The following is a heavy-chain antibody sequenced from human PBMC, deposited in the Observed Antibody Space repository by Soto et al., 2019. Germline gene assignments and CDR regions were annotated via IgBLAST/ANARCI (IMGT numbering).Heavy chain of an antibody. J-gene: IGHJ6*02. CDR1: GGTFSSYA. V-gene: IGHV1-69*12. CDR3: ARSVLVPAATKYYYYYGMDV. CDR2: IIPIFGTA. Sequence: QVQLVQSGAEVKKPGSSVKVSCKASGGTFSSYAISWVRQAPGQGLEWMGGIIPIFGTANYAQKFQGRVTITADESTSTAYMELSSLRSEDTAVYYCARSVLVPAATKYYYYYGMDVWGQGTTVTVSS. D-gene: IGHD2-2*01.